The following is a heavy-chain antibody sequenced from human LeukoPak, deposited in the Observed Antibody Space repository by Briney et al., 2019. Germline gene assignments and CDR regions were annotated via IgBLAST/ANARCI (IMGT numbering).Heavy chain of an antibody. CDR3: ARDLTVGPIFTDY. J-gene: IGHJ4*02. Sequence: GGSLRLSCAASGFTVSDYYMNWIRQAPGKGLEWVSYIDRSGIYTNYADSVKGRFTISRDNAKNPLYLQMNSLRAEDTAVYYCARDLTVGPIFTDYWGQGTLVTVSS. CDR2: IDRSGIYT. V-gene: IGHV3-11*06. CDR1: GFTVSDYY. D-gene: IGHD4-23*01.